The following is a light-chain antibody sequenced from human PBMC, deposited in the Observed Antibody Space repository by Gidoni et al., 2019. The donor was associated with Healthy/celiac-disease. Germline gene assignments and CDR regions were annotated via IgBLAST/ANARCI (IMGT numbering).Light chain of an antibody. CDR2: DAS. V-gene: IGKV3-11*01. Sequence: EIVLTQSPATLSLSPGERATLSCRASQSVSSYLAWYQQKPGQAPRLLIYDASNWATGIPARFSGSGSGTDFTLTISSLEPEDFAVYYCQQRSNWPPFTFGPGTKVEIK. CDR1: QSVSSY. J-gene: IGKJ3*01. CDR3: QQRSNWPPFT.